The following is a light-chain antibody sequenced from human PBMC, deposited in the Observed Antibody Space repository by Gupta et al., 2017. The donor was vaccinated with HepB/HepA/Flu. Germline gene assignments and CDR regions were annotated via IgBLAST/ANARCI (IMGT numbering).Light chain of an antibody. CDR1: QSLLYSDGNTY. J-gene: IGKJ5*01. CDR3: RQGKHWPPLT. CDR2: QVS. V-gene: IGKV2-30*01. Sequence: DVVMTQSPLSLPVTLGQPASISCRSSQSLLYSDGNTYLNWFQQRPGQSPRRLLYQVSTPDTGVPDRFSGSGCGTDLALKISRGELEHVGVSYYRQGKHWPPLTFGQGTRLEIK.